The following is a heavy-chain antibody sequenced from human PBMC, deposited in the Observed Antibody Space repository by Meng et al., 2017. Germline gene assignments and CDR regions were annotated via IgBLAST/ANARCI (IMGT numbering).Heavy chain of an antibody. J-gene: IGHJ6*02. CDR3: TTIQAGYDFWSGTYYYYGMDV. CDR2: IKSKTDGGTT. V-gene: IGHV3-15*01. Sequence: ETLSLTCAASGFTFSNAWMSWVRQAPGKGLEWVGRIKSKTDGGTTDYAAPVKDRFTISKDDSKNTLYLQMNSLKTEDTAVYYCTTIQAGYDFWSGTYYYYGMDVWGQGTTVTSP. CDR1: GFTFSNAW. D-gene: IGHD3-3*01.